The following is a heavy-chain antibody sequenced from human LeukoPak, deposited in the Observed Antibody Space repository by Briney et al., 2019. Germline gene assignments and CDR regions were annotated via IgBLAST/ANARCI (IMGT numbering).Heavy chain of an antibody. D-gene: IGHD3-9*01. CDR2: IKQDGSEK. V-gene: IGHV3-7*03. CDR1: GFTFSLYW. J-gene: IGHJ4*02. CDR3: AGGTGFIIKD. Sequence: PGGSLRLSWAASGFTFSLYWMKWVRRAPGKGLEWVANIKQDGSEKNYVDSVKGRFTISRDNAKNSLYLQMNNLRVEDTAMYYCAGGTGFIIKDWGQGTLVTVSS.